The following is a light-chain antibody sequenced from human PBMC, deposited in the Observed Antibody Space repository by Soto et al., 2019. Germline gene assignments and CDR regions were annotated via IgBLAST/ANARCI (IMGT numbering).Light chain of an antibody. V-gene: IGLV2-8*01. CDR1: SSDVGGYDY. CDR2: EVT. Sequence: QSVLTQPPSASGSPGQSVTISCTGTSSDVGGYDYVSWYQQRPGKAPKLLIHEVTKRPSGVPDRFSGSKSGNTASLTVSGLQAEDEADYYCSSYAGSNNPYVFGTGTKLTVL. J-gene: IGLJ1*01. CDR3: SSYAGSNNPYV.